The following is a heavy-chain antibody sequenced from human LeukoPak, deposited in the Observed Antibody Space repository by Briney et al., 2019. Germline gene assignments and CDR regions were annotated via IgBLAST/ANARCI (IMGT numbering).Heavy chain of an antibody. CDR1: GGSISSYY. CDR3: ARGDSSGYPFDY. Sequence: SETLSLTCTVSGGSISSYYWSWIRQPPGKGLQWIGYIYYSGSTNYNPSLKSRVTISVDTSKNQFSLKLSSVTAADTAVYYCARGDSSGYPFDYWGQGTLVTVSS. J-gene: IGHJ4*02. CDR2: IYYSGST. D-gene: IGHD3-22*01. V-gene: IGHV4-59*01.